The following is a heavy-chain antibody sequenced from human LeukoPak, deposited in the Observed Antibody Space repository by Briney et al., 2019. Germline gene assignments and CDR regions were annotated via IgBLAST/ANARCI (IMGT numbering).Heavy chain of an antibody. CDR2: IYTSGST. CDR3: ARDYCSGTSCPGSAFDI. CDR1: GGSISSYY. D-gene: IGHD2-2*01. J-gene: IGHJ3*02. V-gene: IGHV4-4*07. Sequence: PSETLSLTCTVSGGSISSYYWSWIRQPAGKGLEWIGRIYTSGSTNYNPSLKSRVTMSVDTSKNQFSLKLSSVTAADTAVYYCARDYCSGTSCPGSAFDIWGQGTMVTVSS.